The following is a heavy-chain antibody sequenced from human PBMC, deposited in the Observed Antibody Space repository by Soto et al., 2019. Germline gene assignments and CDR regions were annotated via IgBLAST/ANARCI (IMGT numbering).Heavy chain of an antibody. Sequence: GASVKLSCKASGDTFSSYAISWVRQAPGQGLEWMGGIIPIFGTANYAQKFQGRVTITADESTSTAYMELSSLRSEDTAVYYCARFYDFWSGPTGYGLDVWGQGTTVTVSS. V-gene: IGHV1-69*13. CDR3: ARFYDFWSGPTGYGLDV. D-gene: IGHD3-3*01. CDR2: IIPIFGTA. CDR1: GDTFSSYA. J-gene: IGHJ6*02.